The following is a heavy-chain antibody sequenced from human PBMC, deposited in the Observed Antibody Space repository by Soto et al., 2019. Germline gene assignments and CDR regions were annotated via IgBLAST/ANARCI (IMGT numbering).Heavy chain of an antibody. D-gene: IGHD4-17*01. CDR2: ISGSGGST. CDR3: ATAGDYRFDN. Sequence: GGSLRLSCDASGFTFRNYVMNWVRQAPGKGLDWVSAISGSGGSTYYADSVKGRFTISRDNAKNTLYLQMNSLRVEDTAVYYCATAGDYRFDNWGQGTLVTVSS. V-gene: IGHV3-23*01. CDR1: GFTFRNYV. J-gene: IGHJ4*02.